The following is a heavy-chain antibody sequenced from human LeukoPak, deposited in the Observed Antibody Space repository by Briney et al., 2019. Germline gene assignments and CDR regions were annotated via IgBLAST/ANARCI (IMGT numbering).Heavy chain of an antibody. D-gene: IGHD3-3*01. V-gene: IGHV3-73*01. J-gene: IGHJ4*02. Sequence: GGSLRLSCAASGFTFSGSAMHWVRQASGKGLEWVGRIRSKANSYATAYAASVKGRFTISRDDSRNTAYLQMNSLKTEDTAVYYCTRRTKDTIFGVAPFDYWGQGTLVTVSS. CDR2: IRSKANSYAT. CDR3: TRRTKDTIFGVAPFDY. CDR1: GFTFSGSA.